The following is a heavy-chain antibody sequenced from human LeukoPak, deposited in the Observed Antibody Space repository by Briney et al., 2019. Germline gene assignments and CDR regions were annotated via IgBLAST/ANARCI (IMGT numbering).Heavy chain of an antibody. CDR3: ARERTTETTGYFEH. Sequence: GGSLTLSCAASGFSSSSSQMNWVRQAPGKGPEWVSHINSGGNTKYYADSVRGRFTISRDNAKSSLYLQMNSLRAEDTAVYYCARERTTETTGYFEHWGQGTLVTVSS. CDR1: GFSSSSSQ. V-gene: IGHV3-48*03. J-gene: IGHJ4*02. CDR2: INSGGNTK. D-gene: IGHD2-8*02.